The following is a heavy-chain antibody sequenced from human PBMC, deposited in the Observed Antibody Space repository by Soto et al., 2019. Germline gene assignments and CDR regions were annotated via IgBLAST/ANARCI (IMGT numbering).Heavy chain of an antibody. CDR1: GGTFSSYA. Sequence: ASVKVSCKASGGTFSSYAISWVRQAPGQGLEWMGGIIPIFGTANYAQKFQGRVTITADESTSTAYMELSSLRSEDTAVYYCASPRDYYGSGIYYFEYWGQGTLVTVSS. D-gene: IGHD3-10*01. CDR2: IIPIFGTA. V-gene: IGHV1-69*13. CDR3: ASPRDYYGSGIYYFEY. J-gene: IGHJ4*02.